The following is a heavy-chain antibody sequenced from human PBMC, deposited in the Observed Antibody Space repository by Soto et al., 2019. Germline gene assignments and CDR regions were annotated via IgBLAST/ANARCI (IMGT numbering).Heavy chain of an antibody. CDR3: ARGSFWTIFGVAKTGEFDS. CDR2: IYYSGST. Sequence: ETLSLTRIVSGASISSYYCIWIREPQGKGLEWIGYIYYSGSTNYNPSLKSRVTISVDTSKNQFSLKLSSVTAADTAVYYCARGSFWTIFGVAKTGEFDSLGLGALLPVSS. CDR1: GASISSYY. D-gene: IGHD3-3*01. V-gene: IGHV4-59*01. J-gene: IGHJ5*01.